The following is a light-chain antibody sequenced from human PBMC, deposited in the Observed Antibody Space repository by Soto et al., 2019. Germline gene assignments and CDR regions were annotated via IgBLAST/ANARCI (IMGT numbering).Light chain of an antibody. J-gene: IGLJ3*02. CDR2: GVT. V-gene: IGLV2-14*01. CDR1: SSDIGSYDY. Sequence: QSALTQPASVSGSPGQSITISCTGTSSDIGSYDYVSWYQQPPGKAPKLMIYGVTNRPSGLSNRFSGSKSGNTASLAISGLQAEDEADYYCSSYTSSSTWVFGGGTKVTVL. CDR3: SSYTSSSTWV.